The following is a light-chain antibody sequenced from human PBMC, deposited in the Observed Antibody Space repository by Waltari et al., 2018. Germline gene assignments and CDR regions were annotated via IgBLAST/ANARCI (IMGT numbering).Light chain of an antibody. Sequence: SSELTQDPAVSVALGQTVRITCQGDSLRSDYASWYQPKPGQAPVLVNYVKTNRPSGIQDRFSGSSSGNTASLTITGAQAEDEADYYCNSRDSSGNHLVFGGGTKLTVL. CDR2: VKT. V-gene: IGLV3-19*01. CDR1: SLRSDY. J-gene: IGLJ2*01. CDR3: NSRDSSGNHLV.